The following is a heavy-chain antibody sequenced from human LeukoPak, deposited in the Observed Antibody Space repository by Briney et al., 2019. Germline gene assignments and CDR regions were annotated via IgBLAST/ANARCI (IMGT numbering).Heavy chain of an antibody. V-gene: IGHV3-30*02. D-gene: IGHD5-18*01. CDR1: GFTFSSYG. J-gene: IGHJ4*02. Sequence: GGSLRLSCAASGFTFSSYGMHWVRQAPGKGLEWVAFIRYDGSNKYYADSVKGRFTIPRDNSKNALYLQMNSLRAEDTAVYYCAKERDTAMVTIDYWGQGTLVTVSS. CDR2: IRYDGSNK. CDR3: AKERDTAMVTIDY.